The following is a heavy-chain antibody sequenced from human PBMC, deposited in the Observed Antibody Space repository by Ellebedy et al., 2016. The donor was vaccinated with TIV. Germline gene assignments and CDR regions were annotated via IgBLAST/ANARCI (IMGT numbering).Heavy chain of an antibody. CDR1: GYTFTGNY. CDR3: ARIVVRRSGLDV. D-gene: IGHD2-15*01. CDR2: INPDSGGT. J-gene: IGHJ6*02. V-gene: IGHV1-2*02. Sequence: ASVKVSCKASGYTFTGNYLHWVRQAPGQGLEWMGWINPDSGGTKYAQKFQGRITMTRDTSISTAYLDLSRLTSDDTAVYYCARIVVRRSGLDVWGQGTTVTVSS.